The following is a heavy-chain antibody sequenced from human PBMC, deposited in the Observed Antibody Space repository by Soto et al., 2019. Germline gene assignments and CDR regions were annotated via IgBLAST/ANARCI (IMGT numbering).Heavy chain of an antibody. Sequence: GGSLRLSCTFTFSMYSMNWVRQAPGKGLEWVASISSGSAYIKYAESVKGRFTISRDNAKNSLHLQMNSLRAEDTAIYHCARDQGGQWLISVDYWGQGTLVTVSS. CDR1: FTFSMYS. J-gene: IGHJ4*02. V-gene: IGHV3-21*06. CDR3: ARDQGGQWLISVDY. CDR2: ISSGSAYI. D-gene: IGHD6-19*01.